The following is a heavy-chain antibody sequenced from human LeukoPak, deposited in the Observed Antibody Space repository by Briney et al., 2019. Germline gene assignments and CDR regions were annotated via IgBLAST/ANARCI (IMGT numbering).Heavy chain of an antibody. D-gene: IGHD6-19*01. CDR2: IDTSGIT. J-gene: IGHJ4*02. V-gene: IGHV4-59*01. CDR3: ATVASGWYPDY. Sequence: SETLSLTCTVSGGSISSFYYTWIRQPPGKGLEWIGYIDTSGITNYNSSLNSRVTISLDTSQNQFSLKLNSVTAADTAVYYCATVASGWYPDYWGQGALVTVAS. CDR1: GGSISSFY.